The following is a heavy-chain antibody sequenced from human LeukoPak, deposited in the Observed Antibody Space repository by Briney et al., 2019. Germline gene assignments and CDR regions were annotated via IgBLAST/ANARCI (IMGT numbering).Heavy chain of an antibody. D-gene: IGHD2-15*01. CDR1: GGSISSYY. CDR2: IYDSGST. J-gene: IGHJ5*02. V-gene: IGHV4-59*01. Sequence: PSETLSLTCTVSGGSISSYYWSWIRQPPGKGLEWIGYIYDSGSTNYNPSLKSRVTISVDTSKNQFSLKLNSVTAADMAIYYCTRGSRYCSSGSCYGWFDPWGQGTLVTVSS. CDR3: TRGSRYCSSGSCYGWFDP.